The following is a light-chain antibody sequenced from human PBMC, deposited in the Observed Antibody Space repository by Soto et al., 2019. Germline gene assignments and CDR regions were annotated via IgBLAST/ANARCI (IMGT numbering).Light chain of an antibody. CDR2: DTS. Sequence: QAVVTQEPSLTVSPGGTVTLTCGSSTGAVTSGHYPYWFQQKPGHAPRTLIYDTSNKHSWTPARFSGSLLGGKAALTLSGAQPEDEAEYYCLLSYTGARVFGEGTKLTVL. V-gene: IGLV7-46*01. J-gene: IGLJ2*01. CDR1: TGAVTSGHY. CDR3: LLSYTGARV.